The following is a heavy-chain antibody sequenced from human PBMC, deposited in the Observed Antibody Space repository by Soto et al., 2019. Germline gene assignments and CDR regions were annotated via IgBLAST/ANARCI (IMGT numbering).Heavy chain of an antibody. J-gene: IGHJ6*02. CDR2: ISAYNGNT. V-gene: IGHV1-18*04. CDR3: ARVGSYYGSGSYYPDRNYGMDV. CDR1: GYTFTSYG. Sequence: ASVKVSCKASGYTFTSYGISWVRQAPGQGLEWMGWISAYNGNTNYAQKLQGRVTMTTDTSTSTAYMELRSLRSDDTAVYYCARVGSYYGSGSYYPDRNYGMDVWGQGTTVTVSS. D-gene: IGHD3-10*01.